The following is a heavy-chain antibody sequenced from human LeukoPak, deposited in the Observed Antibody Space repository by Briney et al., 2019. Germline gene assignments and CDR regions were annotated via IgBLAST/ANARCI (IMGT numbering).Heavy chain of an antibody. J-gene: IGHJ4*02. V-gene: IGHV1-2*02. CDR1: GYTFTGDY. Sequence: ASLKDSCMDSGYTFTGDYMHWVRQAPGERLGWMGWINPNSGGTNYAQKFQGGVTMTGDTSRSTAFIELSTLRSDDTAVYYCATGSGYNFYFDYWGQGTLVTVSS. CDR3: ATGSGYNFYFDY. CDR2: INPNSGGT. D-gene: IGHD3-3*01.